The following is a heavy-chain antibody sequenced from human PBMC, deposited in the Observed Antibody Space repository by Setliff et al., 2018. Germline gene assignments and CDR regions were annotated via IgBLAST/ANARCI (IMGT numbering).Heavy chain of an antibody. CDR3: ARRATYYNFWSGYYDY. Sequence: PSETLSLTCTVSGGSISSGSYYWSWIRQPPGKGLEWIGSIYYSGSTYYNPSLKSRVTISVDTSKNQFSLKLSSVTAADAAVYYCARRATYYNFWSGYYDYWGQGTLVTSPQ. D-gene: IGHD3-3*01. CDR1: GGSISSGSYY. CDR2: IYYSGST. V-gene: IGHV4-39*07. J-gene: IGHJ4*02.